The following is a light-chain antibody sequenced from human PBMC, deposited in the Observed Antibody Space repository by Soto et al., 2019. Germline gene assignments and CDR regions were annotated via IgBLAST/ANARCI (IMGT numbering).Light chain of an antibody. J-gene: IGLJ3*02. V-gene: IGLV1-44*01. CDR3: AAWDDSLSGRV. CDR2: SNN. Sequence: QSVLTQPPSASGTPGQRVTISCSGSKSNIGSNTVNWYQQLPGTAPKLLIDSNNQRPSGVPDRVSASKSGTSASLAISGLHSEDEADYYCAAWDDSLSGRVFGGGTKLTVL. CDR1: KSNIGSNT.